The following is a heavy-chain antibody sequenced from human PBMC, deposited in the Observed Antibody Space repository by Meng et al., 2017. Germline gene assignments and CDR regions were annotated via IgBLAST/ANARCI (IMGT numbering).Heavy chain of an antibody. V-gene: IGHV4-59*01. CDR3: ARDGHVGYFDY. CDR1: GGSISSYY. CDR2: IYYSGST. J-gene: IGHJ4*02. Sequence: SETLSLTCTVSGGSISSYYWSWIRQPPGKGLEWSGYIYYSGSTNYNPSLKSRVTISVDTSKNQFSLKLSPVTAADTAVYYCARDGHVGYFDYWGQGTLVTVSS.